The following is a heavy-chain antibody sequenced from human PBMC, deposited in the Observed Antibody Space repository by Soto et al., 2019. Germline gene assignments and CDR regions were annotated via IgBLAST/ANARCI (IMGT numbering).Heavy chain of an antibody. J-gene: IGHJ6*02. Sequence: QVQLQESGPGLVKPSETLSLTCTVSGGSVSSGSYYWSWIRQPPGKGLEWIGYIYYSGSTNYNPSLKSRVTISVDTSKNPLSLKLSSVSAADTAVYYCASERLLDYGMDVWGQGTTVTVSS. V-gene: IGHV4-61*01. CDR1: GGSVSSGSYY. D-gene: IGHD3-3*01. CDR2: IYYSGST. CDR3: ASERLLDYGMDV.